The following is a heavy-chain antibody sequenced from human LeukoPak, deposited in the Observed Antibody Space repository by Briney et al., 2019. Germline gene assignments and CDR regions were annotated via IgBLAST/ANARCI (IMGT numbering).Heavy chain of an antibody. D-gene: IGHD3-10*01. J-gene: IGHJ4*02. CDR2: INSDGGTT. Sequence: PGGSLRLSCGASGFTFGTYWMHWVRQAPGKGLVWVSGINSDGGTTTYADSVKGRFTISRDNAKNTLYLQMNSLKSEDTAVYYCTTYGSGRKFDYWGQGILVTVSS. V-gene: IGHV3-74*01. CDR3: TTYGSGRKFDY. CDR1: GFTFGTYW.